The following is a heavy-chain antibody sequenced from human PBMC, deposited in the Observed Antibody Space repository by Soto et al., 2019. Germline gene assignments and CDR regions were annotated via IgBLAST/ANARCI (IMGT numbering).Heavy chain of an antibody. J-gene: IGHJ6*02. CDR3: ARGAGSWYSGYYYYYYGMDV. CDR2: MNPNSGNT. Sequence: GASVKVSCKASGYTFTSYDINWVRQATGQGLEWMGWMNPNSGNTGYAQKFQGRVTMTRNTSISTAYMELSSLRSEDTAVYYCARGAGSWYSGYYYYYYGMDVWGRGTTVTVSS. CDR1: GYTFTSYD. V-gene: IGHV1-8*01. D-gene: IGHD6-13*01.